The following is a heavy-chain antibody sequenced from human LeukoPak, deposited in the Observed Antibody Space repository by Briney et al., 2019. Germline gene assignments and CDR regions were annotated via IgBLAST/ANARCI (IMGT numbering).Heavy chain of an antibody. Sequence: GGSLRLSCAASGFTFSDHYMDWVRQAPGKGLEWVGRTRNKANSYTTEYAASVKGRFTISRDDSKNSLYLQMNSLKTEDTAVYYCARVPRPHTAMVNEDYFDYWGQGTLVTVSS. CDR2: TRNKANSYTT. CDR3: ARVPRPHTAMVNEDYFDY. J-gene: IGHJ4*02. D-gene: IGHD5-18*01. CDR1: GFTFSDHY. V-gene: IGHV3-72*01.